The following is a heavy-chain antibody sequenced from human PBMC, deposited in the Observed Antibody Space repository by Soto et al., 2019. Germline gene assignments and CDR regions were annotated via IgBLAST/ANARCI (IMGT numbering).Heavy chain of an antibody. V-gene: IGHV1-69*08. J-gene: IGHJ4*02. Sequence: QVHLVQSGAEVKKPGSSVKVSCEASADTFNSHTLSWVRQAPGQGLEWMGRIIPTLDMANYAQNFQGRVTITADKSTSTSSMEVSSLRSDDTVIYYCARDVSLYGDFDQWGQGARVTVSS. CDR3: ARDVSLYGDFDQ. D-gene: IGHD4-17*01. CDR1: ADTFNSHT. CDR2: IIPTLDMA.